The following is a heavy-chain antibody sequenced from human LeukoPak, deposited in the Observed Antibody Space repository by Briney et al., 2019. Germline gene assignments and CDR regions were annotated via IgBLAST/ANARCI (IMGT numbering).Heavy chain of an antibody. CDR3: ARDADHSNYGVYFDY. V-gene: IGHV1-18*01. J-gene: IGHJ4*02. D-gene: IGHD4-11*01. Sequence: ASVKVSCKASGYTFTSYGISWVRQAPGQGLEWMGWISAYNGNTNYAQKLQGRVTMTTDTSTSTAYMELRSLRSDDTAVYYCARDADHSNYGVYFDYWGQGTLVTVSS. CDR2: ISAYNGNT. CDR1: GYTFTSYG.